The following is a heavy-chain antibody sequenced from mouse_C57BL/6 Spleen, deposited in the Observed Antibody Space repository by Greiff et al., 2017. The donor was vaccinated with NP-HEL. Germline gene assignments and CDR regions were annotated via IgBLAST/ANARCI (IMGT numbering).Heavy chain of an antibody. CDR3: AREDLTDAGAWLAY. V-gene: IGHV1-7*01. Sequence: VQLQQSGAELAKPGASVKLSCKASGYTFTSYWMHWVKQRPGQGLEWIGYINPSSGYTKYNQKFKDKATLTADKYSSTAYMQLSSLTSEGSAVYYCAREDLTDAGAWLAYWGQGTLVTVSA. CDR1: GYTFTSYW. CDR2: INPSSGYT. J-gene: IGHJ3*01.